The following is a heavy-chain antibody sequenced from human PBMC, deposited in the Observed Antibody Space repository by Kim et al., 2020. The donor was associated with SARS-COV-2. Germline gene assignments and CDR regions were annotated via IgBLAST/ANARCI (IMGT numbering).Heavy chain of an antibody. CDR2: IYSGASIYTGGSST. J-gene: IGHJ6*02. V-gene: IGHV3-23*03. CDR3: AKSRMSTSSETYYYYYGVDV. CDR1: GFTFSSYA. D-gene: IGHD6-6*01. Sequence: GGSLRLSCAASGFTFSSYAMSWVRQAPGKGLEWVSVIYSGASIYTGGSSTYYADSVKGRFTISRDNSKNTLYLQMNSLRAEDTAVYYCAKSRMSTSSETYYYYYGVDVWGQGTTVTVSS.